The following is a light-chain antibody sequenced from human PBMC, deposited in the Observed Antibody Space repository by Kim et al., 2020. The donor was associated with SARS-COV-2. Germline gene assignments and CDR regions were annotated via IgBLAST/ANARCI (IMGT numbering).Light chain of an antibody. V-gene: IGKV3-20*01. CDR2: GAS. Sequence: EIVLTQSPGTLSLSPGERATLSCRARQSVSSSYLAWYQQKPGQAPRLLIYGASSRATGIPDRFSGSGSGTDFTLTISRLEPEDFAVYYCQQYGSSSWTFGQGTKLDIK. J-gene: IGKJ1*01. CDR1: QSVSSSY. CDR3: QQYGSSSWT.